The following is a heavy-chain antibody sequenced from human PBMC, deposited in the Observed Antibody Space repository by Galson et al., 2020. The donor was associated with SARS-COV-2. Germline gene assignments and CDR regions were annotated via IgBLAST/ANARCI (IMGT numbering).Heavy chain of an antibody. CDR3: VRRPSTGLPQEEWFDL. D-gene: IGHD1-1*01. J-gene: IGHJ5*02. CDR2: IFSFYSLI. CDR1: GYGLVSEL. V-gene: IGHV5-51*01. Sequence: HWESLKISCQGPGYGLVSELLAWVRQVPGKGLEWIGSIFSFYSLIKYHPPFPGLVTIPVDTSIATAYLQWTTLEASDTAMYFCVRRPSTGLPQEEWFDLWGQGTLVTVSS.